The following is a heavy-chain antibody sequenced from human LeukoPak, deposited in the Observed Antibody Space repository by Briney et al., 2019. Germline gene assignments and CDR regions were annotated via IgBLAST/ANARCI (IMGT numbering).Heavy chain of an antibody. D-gene: IGHD2-2*01. Sequence: GGSLRLSCAASGFTFSSYSMNWVRQAPGKGLEWVSSISSSSSYIYYADSVKGRFTISRDNAKNSLYLQMNSLRAEDTAVYYCAREGCSSTSCYYNYWGQGTLVTVSS. J-gene: IGHJ4*02. V-gene: IGHV3-21*01. CDR2: ISSSSSYI. CDR3: AREGCSSTSCYYNY. CDR1: GFTFSSYS.